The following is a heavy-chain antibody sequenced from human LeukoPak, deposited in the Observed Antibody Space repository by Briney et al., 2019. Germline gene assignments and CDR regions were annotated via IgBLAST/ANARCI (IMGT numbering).Heavy chain of an antibody. V-gene: IGHV3-30*03. CDR2: ISYDGSNK. D-gene: IGHD3-10*01. CDR1: GFTFSSYG. Sequence: GGSLRLSCAASGFTFSSYGMHWVRQAPGKGLEWVAVISYDGSNKYYADSVKGRFTISRDNSKNTLYLQMNSLRAEDTAVYYCAVSWWFDPWGQGTLVTVSS. CDR3: AVSWWFDP. J-gene: IGHJ5*02.